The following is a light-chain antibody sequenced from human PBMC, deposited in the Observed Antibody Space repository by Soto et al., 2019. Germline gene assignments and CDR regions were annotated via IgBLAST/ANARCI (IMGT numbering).Light chain of an antibody. CDR3: SSYAGSNNLV. Sequence: QSALTQPPSASGSPGQSVTISCTGTSSDVGGYNYVSWYQHHPGKAPKLMIYEVNKRPSGVPDRLSGSKSGNTASLTVSGLRAEDEADYYCSSYAGSNNLVFGGGTKVT. CDR1: SSDVGGYNY. CDR2: EVN. V-gene: IGLV2-8*01. J-gene: IGLJ2*01.